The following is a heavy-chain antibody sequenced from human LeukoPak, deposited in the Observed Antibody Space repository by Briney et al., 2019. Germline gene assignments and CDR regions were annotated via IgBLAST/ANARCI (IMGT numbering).Heavy chain of an antibody. D-gene: IGHD5-18*01. Sequence: LSCAASGFTFSDYYMSWIRQAPGKGLEGIGSIYHSGSTYYNPSLKSRVTISVDTSKNQFSLKLSSVTAADTAVYYCARVSGAIVNSYYFDYWGQGTLVTVSS. CDR3: ARVSGAIVNSYYFDY. J-gene: IGHJ4*02. V-gene: IGHV4-38-2*01. CDR1: GFTFSDYY. CDR2: IYHSGST.